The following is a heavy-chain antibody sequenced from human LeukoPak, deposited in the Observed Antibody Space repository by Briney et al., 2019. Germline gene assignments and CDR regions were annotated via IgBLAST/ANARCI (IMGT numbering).Heavy chain of an antibody. CDR3: ARGLYRARYYYYYGMDV. CDR1: GDSVSSNSAA. J-gene: IGHJ6*04. D-gene: IGHD1-26*01. V-gene: IGHV6-1*01. CDR2: TYYRSKWYN. Sequence: SQTLSLTCAISGDSVSSNSAAWNWIRQSPSRGLEWLGRTYYRSKWYNDYAVSVKSRITINPDTSKNQFSLQLNSVTPEDTAVYYCARGLYRARYYYYYGMDVWGKGTTVTVSS.